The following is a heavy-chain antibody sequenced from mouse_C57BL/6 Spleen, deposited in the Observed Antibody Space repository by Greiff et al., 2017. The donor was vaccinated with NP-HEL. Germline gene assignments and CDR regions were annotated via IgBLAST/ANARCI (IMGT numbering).Heavy chain of an antibody. CDR1: GYTFTSYW. Sequence: QVQLQQPGAELVRPGSSVKLSCKASGYTFTSYWMDWVKQRPGQGLEWIGNIYPYDSETHYNQKFKDKATLTVDKSSSTAYMQISSLTSEDSAVYYCASSDYSNYCFFAYWRQGTLVTVSA. CDR2: IYPYDSET. J-gene: IGHJ3*01. V-gene: IGHV1-61*01. D-gene: IGHD2-5*01. CDR3: ASSDYSNYCFFAY.